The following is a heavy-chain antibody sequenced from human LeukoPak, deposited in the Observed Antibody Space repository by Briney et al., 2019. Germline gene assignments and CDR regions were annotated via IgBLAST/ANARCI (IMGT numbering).Heavy chain of an antibody. CDR3: ARDGSAPKEFDY. CDR2: ISSSSSYI. J-gene: IGHJ4*02. V-gene: IGHV3-21*01. Sequence: VGSLRLSCAASGFTFSSYSMNWVRQAPGKGLEWVSSISSSSSYIYYADSVKGRFTISRDNAKNSLYLQINSLRAEDTAVYYCARDGSAPKEFDYWGQGTLVTVSS. CDR1: GFTFSSYS.